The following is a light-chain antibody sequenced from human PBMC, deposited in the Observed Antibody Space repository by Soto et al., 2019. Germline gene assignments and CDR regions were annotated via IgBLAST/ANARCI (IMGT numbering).Light chain of an antibody. CDR3: QSYDSTLSARYV. CDR1: SSNIGAGYA. J-gene: IGLJ1*01. Sequence: QPGLTQPPSVSGAPGQRVTISSTGSSSNIGAGYAVHSYQQRRGTAPKPRIFGNINRPSGVPDRFSRSKSGTSASLAITGLQAEDEGDYCCQSYDSTLSARYVFGTGTKVIGL. V-gene: IGLV1-40*01. CDR2: GNI.